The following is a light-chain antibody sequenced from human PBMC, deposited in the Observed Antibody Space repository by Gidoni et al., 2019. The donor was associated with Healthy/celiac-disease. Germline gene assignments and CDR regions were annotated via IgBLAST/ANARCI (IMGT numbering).Light chain of an antibody. V-gene: IGKV3D-15*01. J-gene: IGKJ2*01. CDR1: QSVSSN. Sequence: EIVMKQSPATLSVSPGERATLSCRASQSVSSNLAWYQQKPGQAPRLLIYGASTRATGIPARFSGSGYGTEFTLTISSLQSEDFAVYYCQQYKNWPSFGQGTKLEIK. CDR2: GAS. CDR3: QQYKNWPS.